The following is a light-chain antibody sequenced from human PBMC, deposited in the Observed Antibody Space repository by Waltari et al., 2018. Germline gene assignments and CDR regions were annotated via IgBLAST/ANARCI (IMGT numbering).Light chain of an antibody. J-gene: IGLJ2*01. CDR3: SSYAGSNNMV. CDR1: SSHVGGYNY. CDR2: EVS. V-gene: IGLV2-8*01. Sequence: QSALTQPPSASGSPGQSVTTSCTGTSSHVGGYNYVSWYQQHPGKAPKLMIYEVSKRPSGVSDRFSGSKSGNTASLTVSGLQAEDEADYYCSSYAGSNNMVFGGGTKLTVL.